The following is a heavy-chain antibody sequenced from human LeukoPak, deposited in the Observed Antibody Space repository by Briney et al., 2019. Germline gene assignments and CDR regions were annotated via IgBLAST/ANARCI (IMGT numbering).Heavy chain of an antibody. Sequence: GASVKVSCKASGYDFTSVGITWVRRAPGQGLEWMGWINPNSGGTNYAQKFQGRVTMTRDTSISTAYMELSGLRSDDTAVYYCARVLGIRDYWGQGTLVTVSS. V-gene: IGHV1-2*02. CDR2: INPNSGGT. D-gene: IGHD7-27*01. CDR1: GYDFTSVG. CDR3: ARVLGIRDY. J-gene: IGHJ4*02.